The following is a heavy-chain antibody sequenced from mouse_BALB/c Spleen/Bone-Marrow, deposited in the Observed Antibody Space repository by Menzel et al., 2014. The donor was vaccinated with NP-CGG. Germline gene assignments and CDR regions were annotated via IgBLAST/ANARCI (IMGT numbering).Heavy chain of an antibody. Sequence: EVNVVESGGGLVQPGGSLKLSCATSGFTFSDYYMYWVRQTPEKRLEWVAYITKGGGGTYYPDIVKGRFTISRDNAKNTLYLQMSRLKSEDTAMYYCARQLAYAMDYWGQGTSVTVSS. D-gene: IGHD4-1*01. J-gene: IGHJ4*01. CDR1: GFTFSDYY. V-gene: IGHV5-12*02. CDR2: ITKGGGGT. CDR3: ARQLAYAMDY.